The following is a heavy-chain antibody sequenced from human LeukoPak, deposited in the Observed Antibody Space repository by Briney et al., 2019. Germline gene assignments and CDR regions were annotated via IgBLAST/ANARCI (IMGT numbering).Heavy chain of an antibody. CDR1: GGSITGYY. CDR3: AKREYQLLCFDY. J-gene: IGHJ4*02. Sequence: PSETLSLTCTVSGGSITGYYWSWIRQPPGKGLEWIGYLSYSGSTNYNPSLKSRVTTSVDTSKNQFSLKLSSVTAADTAVYYCAKREYQLLCFDYWGQGTLVTVSS. D-gene: IGHD2-2*01. V-gene: IGHV4-59*08. CDR2: LSYSGST.